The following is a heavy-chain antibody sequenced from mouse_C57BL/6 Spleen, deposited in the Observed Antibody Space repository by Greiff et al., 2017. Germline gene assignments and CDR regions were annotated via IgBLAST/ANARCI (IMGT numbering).Heavy chain of an antibody. V-gene: IGHV8-12*01. D-gene: IGHD2-4*01. CDR2: IYWDDDK. Sequence: QVTLKESGPGILQSSQTLSLTCSFSGFSLSTSGMGVSWIRQPSGKGLEWLAHIYWDDDKRYNPSLKSRLTISKDTSRNQVFLNITSVDTADTATYYCARRYDYYYFDYWGQGTTLTVSS. J-gene: IGHJ2*01. CDR3: ARRYDYYYFDY. CDR1: GFSLSTSGMG.